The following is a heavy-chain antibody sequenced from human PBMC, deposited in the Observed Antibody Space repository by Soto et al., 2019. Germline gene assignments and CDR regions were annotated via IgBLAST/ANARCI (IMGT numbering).Heavy chain of an antibody. J-gene: IGHJ5*02. CDR2: IGAGGEAA. D-gene: IGHD6-13*01. Sequence: PGGSLRLPCAAAGFTFNNYAMSWSRQAPGTGLEWVSAIGAGGEAACPADSVRGRFTIPRDNARNTLYLQMNSLRVAATAPYYCAKGASSIWYRLDLWGQGPLVTVSS. V-gene: IGHV3-23*01. CDR1: GFTFNNYA. CDR3: AKGASSIWYRLDL.